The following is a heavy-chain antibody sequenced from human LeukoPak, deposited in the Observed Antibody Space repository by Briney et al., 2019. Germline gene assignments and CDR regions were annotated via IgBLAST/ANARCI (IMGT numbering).Heavy chain of an antibody. D-gene: IGHD3-10*01. V-gene: IGHV4-34*01. CDR1: GGSFSGYY. Sequence: SETLSLTCAVYGGSFSGYYWSWIRQPPGKGLEWIGEINHSGSTNYNPSLKGRVTISVDTSKNQFSLKLSSVTAADTAVYYCAREAMVRGVIMGVDYWGQGTLVTVSS. J-gene: IGHJ4*02. CDR2: INHSGST. CDR3: AREAMVRGVIMGVDY.